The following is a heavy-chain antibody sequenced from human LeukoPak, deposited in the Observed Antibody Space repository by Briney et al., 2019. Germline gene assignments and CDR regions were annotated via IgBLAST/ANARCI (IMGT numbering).Heavy chain of an antibody. CDR1: GFTFSTEW. CDR3: TRDGCSGWCHDY. CDR2: MKEEGGNI. V-gene: IGHV3-7*01. Sequence: GGSLRLSCAASGFTFSTEWMGWVRQAPGKGLEWVATMKEEGGNIYYVDSVRGRFTISRDNAKNSLFLQMNSLRADDTAVYYFTRDGCSGWCHDYWGQGTLVTVSS. J-gene: IGHJ4*02. D-gene: IGHD6-19*01.